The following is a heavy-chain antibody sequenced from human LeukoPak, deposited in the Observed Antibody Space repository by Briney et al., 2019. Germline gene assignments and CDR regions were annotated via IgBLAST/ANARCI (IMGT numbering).Heavy chain of an antibody. D-gene: IGHD6-19*01. Sequence: GGSLRLSCAASGFTFSSYEMNWVRQAPGKGLEWVSYISSSGSTIYYADSVKGRFTISRDNAKNSLYLQMNSLRAEDTAVYYCASLTSGLFDYWCQGTRVTVSS. CDR3: ASLTSGLFDY. CDR1: GFTFSSYE. V-gene: IGHV3-48*03. CDR2: ISSSGSTI. J-gene: IGHJ4*02.